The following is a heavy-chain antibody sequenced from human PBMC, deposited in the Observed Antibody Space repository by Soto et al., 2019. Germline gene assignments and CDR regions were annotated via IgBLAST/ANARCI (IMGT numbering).Heavy chain of an antibody. V-gene: IGHV3-23*01. CDR1: GFSFSSYA. J-gene: IGHJ4*02. Sequence: EAQLLESGGSLVQPGGSLRLSCAASGFSFSSYAMTWVRQAPGKGLEWVSMISGAGDRTYYADSVKGRXXXXRXXXXXXXXXXXXXXXXXXXXXXXXXXXXXXXXXXRRSDANHLDSWGQGXXVTVS. CDR3: XXXXXXXXXXRRSDANHLDS. CDR2: ISGAGDRT.